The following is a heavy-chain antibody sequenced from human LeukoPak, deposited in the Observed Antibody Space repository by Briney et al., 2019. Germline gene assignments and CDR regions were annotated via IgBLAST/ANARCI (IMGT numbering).Heavy chain of an antibody. Sequence: PGRSLRLSCAASGFTFDDYAMHWVRQAPGKGLEWVSGISWNSGSIGYADSVKGRFTISRDNAKNSLYLQMNSLRAEDTAVYYCARDANYHVSSDYYDAFDIWGQGTMVTVSS. CDR3: ARDANYHVSSDYYDAFDI. CDR2: ISWNSGSI. J-gene: IGHJ3*02. CDR1: GFTFDDYA. V-gene: IGHV3-9*01. D-gene: IGHD3-22*01.